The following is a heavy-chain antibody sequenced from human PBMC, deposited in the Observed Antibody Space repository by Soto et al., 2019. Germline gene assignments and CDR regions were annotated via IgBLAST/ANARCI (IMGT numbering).Heavy chain of an antibody. CDR3: VSQPHWARPFES. D-gene: IGHD7-27*01. CDR1: GLTLRSYA. Sequence: EGQLLQSGGDLVQPGGSLRLSCAGSGLTLRSYAMTWIRQTPEKGLEWVSTISGRSAVPSYADFVNGRFTVSRDNSKHTLYLQMNSLRTEDTGVYYCVSQPHWARPFESWGQGTLVNVSS. V-gene: IGHV3-23*01. J-gene: IGHJ4*02. CDR2: ISGRSAVP.